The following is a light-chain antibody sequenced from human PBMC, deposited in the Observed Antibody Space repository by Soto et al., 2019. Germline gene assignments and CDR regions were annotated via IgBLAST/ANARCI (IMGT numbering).Light chain of an antibody. CDR1: SSDVGGYNY. V-gene: IGLV2-14*03. CDR3: SSYTTSSTVV. J-gene: IGLJ2*01. Sequence: QSVLTQPASVSGSPGQSITISCTGTSSDVGGYNYVSWYQQHPGKAPKVIIYDVSNRPSGVSNRFSGSKSGNTASLTISGLQAEDEADYSCSSYTTSSTVVFGGGTKLTVL. CDR2: DVS.